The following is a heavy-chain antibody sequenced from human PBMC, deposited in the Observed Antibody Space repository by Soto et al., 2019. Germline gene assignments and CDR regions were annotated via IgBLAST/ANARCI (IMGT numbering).Heavy chain of an antibody. CDR1: GGSFSGYY. CDR2: INHSGST. J-gene: IGHJ6*02. V-gene: IGHV4-34*01. Sequence: SEPLSLTCAVYGGSFSGYYWSWIRQPPGKGLEWIGEINHSGSTNYNPSLKSRVTISVDTSKIQFSLKLSSVTAADTAVYYCARRLITIFGVVLTYGMDVWGQGTTVTVSS. CDR3: ARRLITIFGVVLTYGMDV. D-gene: IGHD3-3*01.